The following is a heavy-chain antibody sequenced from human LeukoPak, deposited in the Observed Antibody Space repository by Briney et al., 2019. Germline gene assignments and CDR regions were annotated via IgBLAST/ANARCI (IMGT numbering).Heavy chain of an antibody. V-gene: IGHV3-66*01. J-gene: IGHJ4*02. D-gene: IGHD1-26*01. CDR3: AKVFSGSYYDNFDY. CDR1: GFTVSSNY. Sequence: PGGSLRLSCAASGFTVSSNYMSWVRQAPGKGLEWVSVIYSGGSTYYADSVKGRFTISRDDSKNTVYLQMNSLSAEDTALYYCAKVFSGSYYDNFDYWGQGTLVTVSS. CDR2: IYSGGST.